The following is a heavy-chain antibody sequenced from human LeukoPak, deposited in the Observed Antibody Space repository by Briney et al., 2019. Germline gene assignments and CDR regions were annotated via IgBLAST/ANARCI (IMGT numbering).Heavy chain of an antibody. V-gene: IGHV3-30-3*01. CDR3: ARNPAAWFGELSSWFDP. CDR2: ISYDGSSK. Sequence: GGSLRLSCAASGFTFSSYAMHWVRQAPGKGLEWVAVISYDGSSKNCADSVKGRFTISRDNSENTLYLQMSSLKTDDSAVYYCARNPAAWFGELSSWFDPWGQGTLVTVSS. J-gene: IGHJ5*02. D-gene: IGHD3-10*01. CDR1: GFTFSSYA.